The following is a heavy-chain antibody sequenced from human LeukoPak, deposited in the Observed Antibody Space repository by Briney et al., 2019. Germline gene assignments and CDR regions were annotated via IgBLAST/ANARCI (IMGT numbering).Heavy chain of an antibody. CDR2: IYCSGST. D-gene: IGHD6-13*01. CDR1: GGSISSSSYY. V-gene: IGHV4-39*01. Sequence: NPSETLSLTCTVSGGSISSSSYYWGWIRQPPGKGLEWIGSIYCSGSTYYNPSLKSRVTISVDTSKNQFSLKLSSVTAADTAVYYCARRDGGYSSSWSQYNWFDPWGQGTLVTVSS. J-gene: IGHJ5*02. CDR3: ARRDGGYSSSWSQYNWFDP.